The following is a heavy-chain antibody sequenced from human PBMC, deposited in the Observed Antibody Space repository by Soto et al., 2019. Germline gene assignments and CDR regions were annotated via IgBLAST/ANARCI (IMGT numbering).Heavy chain of an antibody. J-gene: IGHJ2*01. V-gene: IGHV3-23*01. CDR3: ERKILGSTSRPKYWSFDL. CDR2: ISGGGDAT. Sequence: EVQLLESGGGLVQPGGSLRLSCAGSGFTFINYAMNWVRQAPGKGLEWVSSISGGGDATFFADSVRGRFTISRDNSKNTVTIQMNSRGVDDTAVYYCERKILGSTSRPKYWSFDLCGRGTLVTVSS. D-gene: IGHD2-2*01. CDR1: GFTFINYA.